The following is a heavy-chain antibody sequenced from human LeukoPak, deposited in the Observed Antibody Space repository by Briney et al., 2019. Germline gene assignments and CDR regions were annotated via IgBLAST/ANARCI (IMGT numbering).Heavy chain of an antibody. CDR2: ISSSSSYI. V-gene: IGHV3-21*01. Sequence: GGSLRLSCAASRFTFSSYSMNWVRQAPGKGLERVSSISSSSSYIYYADSVKGRFTISRDNAKNSLYLQMNSLRAEDTAVYYCARDRPLGYCSGGSCYPWFDPWGQGTLVTVSS. D-gene: IGHD2-15*01. J-gene: IGHJ5*02. CDR1: RFTFSSYS. CDR3: ARDRPLGYCSGGSCYPWFDP.